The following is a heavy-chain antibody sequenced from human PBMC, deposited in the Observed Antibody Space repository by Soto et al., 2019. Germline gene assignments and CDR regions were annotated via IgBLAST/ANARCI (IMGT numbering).Heavy chain of an antibody. Sequence: QVQLQESGPGLVKPSQTLSLTCTVSGGSISSGGYYWSWIRQHPGKGLEWIGYIYYSGSTFYNPSLKSRVTISVDTSKNQFSLKVSSVTAADTAVYYCARDFWSGPHYYYGMDVWGQGTTVTVSS. J-gene: IGHJ6*02. CDR1: GGSISSGGYY. V-gene: IGHV4-31*03. CDR2: IYYSGST. CDR3: ARDFWSGPHYYYGMDV. D-gene: IGHD3-3*01.